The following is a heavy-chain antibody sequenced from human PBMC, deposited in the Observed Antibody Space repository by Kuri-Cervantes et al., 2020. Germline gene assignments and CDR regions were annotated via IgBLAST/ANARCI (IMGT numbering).Heavy chain of an antibody. CDR3: AKGRGYSYGYVDY. CDR2: ISYDGSNK. D-gene: IGHD5-18*01. J-gene: IGHJ4*02. Sequence: GGSLRLSCAASGFTFSSYGMHWVRQAPGKGLEWVAVISYDGSNKYYADSVKGRFTISRENAKNSLYLQMNSLRAGDTAVYYCAKGRGYSYGYVDYWGQGTLVTVSS. CDR1: GFTFSSYG. V-gene: IGHV3-30*18.